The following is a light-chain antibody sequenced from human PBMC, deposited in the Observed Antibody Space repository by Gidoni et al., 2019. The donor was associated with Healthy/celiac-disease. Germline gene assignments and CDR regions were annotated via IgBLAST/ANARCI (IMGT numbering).Light chain of an antibody. J-gene: IGLJ3*02. Sequence: QSVLTQPPSASGPPGQRVTISCSGSSSNIGSNYVYWYQQLPGTAPKLLIYGNNQRPSGVPDRFSGSKSGTSASLAISGLRSEDEADYYCAAWDDSLSGWVFGGGTKLTVL. CDR2: GNN. CDR3: AAWDDSLSGWV. V-gene: IGLV1-47*01. CDR1: SSNIGSNY.